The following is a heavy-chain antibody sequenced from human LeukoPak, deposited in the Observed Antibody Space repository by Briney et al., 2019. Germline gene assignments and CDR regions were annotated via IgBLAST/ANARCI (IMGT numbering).Heavy chain of an antibody. Sequence: ASVKVSCKASGYTFTSYGFTWVRQAPGQGLEWMGWISAYNGNTNYAQKLQGRVTMTTDTSTSTAYMELGSLRSDDTAVYYCARDDILGAAPDYWGQGTRVTVSS. V-gene: IGHV1-18*01. J-gene: IGHJ4*02. CDR1: GYTFTSYG. CDR3: ARDDILGAAPDY. CDR2: ISAYNGNT. D-gene: IGHD1-26*01.